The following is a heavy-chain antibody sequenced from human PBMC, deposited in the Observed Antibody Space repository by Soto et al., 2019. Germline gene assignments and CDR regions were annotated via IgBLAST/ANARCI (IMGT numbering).Heavy chain of an antibody. J-gene: IGHJ6*02. CDR2: IYYSGST. V-gene: IGHV4-39*01. Sequence: QLQLQESGPGLVKPSETLSLTCTVSGGSISSSSYYWGWIRQPPGKGLEWIGSIYYSGSTYYNPSLKSRVTISGDTSNNSFSLKLSSVTAGDTAVYYCARLLRHNYYGMDVWGQGTTVTVSS. CDR1: GGSISSSSYY. D-gene: IGHD5-12*01. CDR3: ARLLRHNYYGMDV.